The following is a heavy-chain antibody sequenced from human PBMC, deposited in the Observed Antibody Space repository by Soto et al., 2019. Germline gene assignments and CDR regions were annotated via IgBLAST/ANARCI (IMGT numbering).Heavy chain of an antibody. J-gene: IGHJ4*02. Sequence: HPGRSLRLPCAASGFTFSGYSMNWVRQAPGKGLGWLSYIDSSGKTIYYADSVKGRFIISRDNAKNSLYLQMNSLRDKDTAVYHCARGGVASIFGDSWGQGTLVTVSS. D-gene: IGHD5-12*01. CDR3: ARGGVASIFGDS. V-gene: IGHV3-48*02. CDR1: GFTFSGYS. CDR2: IDSSGKTI.